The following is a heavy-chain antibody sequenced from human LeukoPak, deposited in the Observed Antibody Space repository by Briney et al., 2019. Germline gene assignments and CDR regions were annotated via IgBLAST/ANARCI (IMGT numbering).Heavy chain of an antibody. CDR1: GYTFTSYY. V-gene: IGHV1-46*01. Sequence: ASVKVSCKASGYTFTSYYMHWVRQAPGQGLEWMGIINPSGGSTSYAQKFQGRVTMTTDTSTSTAYMELRSLRSDDTAVYYCARDPIDIGYFQHWGQGTLVTVSS. D-gene: IGHD5-12*01. CDR2: INPSGGST. CDR3: ARDPIDIGYFQH. J-gene: IGHJ1*01.